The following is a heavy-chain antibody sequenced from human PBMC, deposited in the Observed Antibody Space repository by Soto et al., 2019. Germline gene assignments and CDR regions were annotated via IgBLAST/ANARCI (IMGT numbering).Heavy chain of an antibody. Sequence: SETLSLTCTVSGGSISSGDYYWSWIRQPPGKGLEWIGYIYYSGSTYYNPSLKSRVTISVDTSKNQFSLKLSSVTAADTAVYYCARAVADNWLDPWGQGTLVTVSS. CDR2: IYYSGST. D-gene: IGHD6-19*01. CDR1: GGSISSGDYY. CDR3: ARAVADNWLDP. V-gene: IGHV4-30-4*01. J-gene: IGHJ5*02.